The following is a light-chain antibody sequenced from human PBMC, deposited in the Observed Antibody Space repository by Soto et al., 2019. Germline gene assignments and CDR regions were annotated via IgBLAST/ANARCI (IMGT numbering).Light chain of an antibody. J-gene: IGKJ4*01. CDR3: QQRINCPLT. CDR2: DAS. V-gene: IGKV3-11*01. Sequence: EIVMTQSPATLSLSPGDRATLSCRASQSVSSYLAWYQQKPGQAPRLLIYDASNRATGIPARFSGSGSGAAFTLTIGSREPEDFAVYYCQQRINCPLTFGGGTKVEIK. CDR1: QSVSSY.